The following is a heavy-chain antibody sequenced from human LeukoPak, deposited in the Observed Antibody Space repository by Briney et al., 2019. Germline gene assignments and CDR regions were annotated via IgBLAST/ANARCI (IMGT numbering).Heavy chain of an antibody. CDR2: IDSSSRYI. CDR1: GFTFSSSS. V-gene: IGHV3-21*01. Sequence: PGGSLRLSCAASGFTFSSSSMNWVRQAPGKGLEWVSSIDSSSRYIYYADSVKGRFTISRDNAKNSLYLQMNSLRAEDTAVYYCARDPTSSWETAFDIWGQGTMVTVSS. D-gene: IGHD1-26*01. CDR3: ARDPTSSWETAFDI. J-gene: IGHJ3*02.